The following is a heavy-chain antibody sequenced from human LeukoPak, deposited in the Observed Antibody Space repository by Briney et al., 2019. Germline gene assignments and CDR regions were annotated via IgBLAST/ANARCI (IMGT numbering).Heavy chain of an antibody. CDR1: GFTFDDYA. V-gene: IGHV3-43D*03. Sequence: PGGSLRLSCAASGFTFDDYAMHWVRQAPGKGLEWVSLISWDGGSTYYADSVKGRFTISRDNSKNSLYLQMNSLRAEDTALYYCAKHNGAPNKYYGMDVWGQGTTVTVSS. CDR3: AKHNGAPNKYYGMDV. CDR2: ISWDGGST. J-gene: IGHJ6*02. D-gene: IGHD1-1*01.